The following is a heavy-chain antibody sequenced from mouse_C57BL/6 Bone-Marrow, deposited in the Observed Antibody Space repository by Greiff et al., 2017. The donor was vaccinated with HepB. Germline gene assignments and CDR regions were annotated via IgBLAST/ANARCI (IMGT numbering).Heavy chain of an antibody. D-gene: IGHD1-1*01. CDR3: ARHGHYYGSSYGYFDV. J-gene: IGHJ1*03. Sequence: EVQRVESGGGLVQPGGSLKLSCAASGFTFSDYYMYWVRQTPEKRLEWVAYISNGGGSTYYPDTVKGRFTISRDNAKNTLYLQMSRLKSEDTAMYYCARHGHYYGSSYGYFDVWGTGTTVTVSS. V-gene: IGHV5-12*01. CDR2: ISNGGGST. CDR1: GFTFSDYY.